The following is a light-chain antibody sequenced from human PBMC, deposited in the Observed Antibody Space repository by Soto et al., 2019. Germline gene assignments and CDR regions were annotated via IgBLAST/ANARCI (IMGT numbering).Light chain of an antibody. CDR2: GAS. CDR3: QHYGSSPHT. Sequence: EIVFTQSPCTLSLSPGERATLSCRASQSVSSSSLAWYQLKPGQAPRLLIYGASSRATGIPDRFSGSGSGTDFTLTISRLDPEDFAVYFCQHYGSSPHTFGQGTKVDI. J-gene: IGKJ1*01. CDR1: QSVSSSS. V-gene: IGKV3-20*01.